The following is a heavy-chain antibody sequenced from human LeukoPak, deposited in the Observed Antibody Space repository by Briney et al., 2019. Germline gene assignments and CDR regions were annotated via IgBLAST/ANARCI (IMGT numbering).Heavy chain of an antibody. CDR1: GLTFSNHA. D-gene: IGHD6-13*01. CDR2: ITGSGGDT. Sequence: GGSLRLSCVASGLTFSNHAMTWVRQSPGRGLEWVSGITGSGGDTYYAESVKGRFTISRDNAKKSLYLQMNSLRAEDTAIYYCARENSGIAATDIIDYWGQGTLVTVSS. J-gene: IGHJ4*02. V-gene: IGHV3-23*01. CDR3: ARENSGIAATDIIDY.